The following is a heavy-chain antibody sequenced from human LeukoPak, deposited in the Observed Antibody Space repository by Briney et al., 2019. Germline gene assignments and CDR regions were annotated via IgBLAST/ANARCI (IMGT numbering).Heavy chain of an antibody. V-gene: IGHV4-59*08. D-gene: IGHD3-10*01. Sequence: SEALSLTCTVSGDSISSYYWSWLRQPPGKGLEWIGHVYYSGRTTYNPSLRSRLTISVDTSTSQLSLKLSSVTAADTAVYYCARHKPTGSYPLELWGQGTLVTVSS. J-gene: IGHJ4*02. CDR3: ARHKPTGSYPLEL. CDR1: GDSISSYY. CDR2: VYYSGRT.